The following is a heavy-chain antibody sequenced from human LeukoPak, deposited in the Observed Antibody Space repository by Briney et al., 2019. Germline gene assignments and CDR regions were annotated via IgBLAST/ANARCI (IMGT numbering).Heavy chain of an antibody. V-gene: IGHV3-30*18. Sequence: GGSLRLSCAASRFTFSTYGMHWARQAPGKGLEWVAVISHDGSNEYYADSVKGRFTISRDNSKNTLYLQMNSLRAEDTAVYYCAKDTIPRIAVAGGGRFDPWGQGTLVTVSS. J-gene: IGHJ5*02. D-gene: IGHD6-19*01. CDR2: ISHDGSNE. CDR1: RFTFSTYG. CDR3: AKDTIPRIAVAGGGRFDP.